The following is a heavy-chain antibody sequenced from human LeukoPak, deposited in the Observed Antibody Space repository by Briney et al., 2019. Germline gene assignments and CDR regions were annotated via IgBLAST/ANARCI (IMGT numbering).Heavy chain of an antibody. D-gene: IGHD2-15*01. CDR1: GGSFSGYY. CDR3: AKESCSGGSCYIFDY. Sequence: SETLSLTCGVYGGSFSGYYWSWIRQPPGKGLEWIGENNHSGSTNYNPSLKSRVAISVDTSKNQFSLKLSSVTAADTAVYYCAKESCSGGSCYIFDYWGQGTLVTVSS. V-gene: IGHV4-34*01. CDR2: NNHSGST. J-gene: IGHJ4*02.